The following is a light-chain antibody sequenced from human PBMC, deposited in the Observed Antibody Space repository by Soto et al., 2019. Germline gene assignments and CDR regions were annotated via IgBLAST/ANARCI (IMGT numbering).Light chain of an antibody. Sequence: EIVVKQSASTLSGSPGQRATLSCMASQSVSSNLAWYQQKPGQAPRLLIYGASTRATGIPARFSGSGSGTEFTLTISSLQSEDFAVYYCQQYNNGPPGTFGQGTKVDI. V-gene: IGKV3-15*01. CDR1: QSVSSN. J-gene: IGKJ1*01. CDR3: QQYNNGPPGT. CDR2: GAS.